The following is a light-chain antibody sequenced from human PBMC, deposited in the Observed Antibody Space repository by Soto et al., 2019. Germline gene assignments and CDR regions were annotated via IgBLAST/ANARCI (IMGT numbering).Light chain of an antibody. CDR1: QSVSNY. V-gene: IGKV3-11*01. Sequence: EIVLTQSPATLSLSPGERATLSCRASQSVSNYLAWYQQKPGQAPRLLIYDASNSATGIPARFSGSGSGTDFTLTISSLEPEDFAVYYCQQRSNWPPSTFGQGTRLEIK. CDR3: QQRSNWPPST. CDR2: DAS. J-gene: IGKJ5*01.